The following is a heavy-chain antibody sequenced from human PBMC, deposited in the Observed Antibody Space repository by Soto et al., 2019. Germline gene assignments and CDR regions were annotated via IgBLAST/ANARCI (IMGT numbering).Heavy chain of an antibody. Sequence: SETLSLTCTVSGGSISSGGYYWSWIRQHPGKGLEWIGYIYYSGSTYYNPSLKSRVTISVDTSKNQFSLKLSSVTAADTAVYYCARGMVVAATGVVRVVDYWGQGTLVTVSS. D-gene: IGHD2-15*01. CDR3: ARGMVVAATGVVRVVDY. J-gene: IGHJ4*02. V-gene: IGHV4-31*03. CDR1: GGSISSGGYY. CDR2: IYYSGST.